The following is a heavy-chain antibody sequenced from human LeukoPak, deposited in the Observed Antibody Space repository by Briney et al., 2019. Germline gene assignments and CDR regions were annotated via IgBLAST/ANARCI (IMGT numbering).Heavy chain of an antibody. Sequence: SQTLSLTCAISGDSVSSNSSAWNWIRQSPSRGLEWLGRTYYRSKWHIDYAGSVKGRITINPDTSKNQFSLQVNSVTPEDTAVYYCARGYSSSGLAFDYWGQGTLVTVSS. CDR3: ARGYSSSGLAFDY. CDR1: GDSVSSNSSA. V-gene: IGHV6-1*01. J-gene: IGHJ4*02. CDR2: TYYRSKWHI. D-gene: IGHD2-15*01.